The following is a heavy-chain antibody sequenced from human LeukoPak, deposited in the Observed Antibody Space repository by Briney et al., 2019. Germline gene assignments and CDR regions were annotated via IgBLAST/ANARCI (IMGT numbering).Heavy chain of an antibody. CDR1: GYTFTSYD. V-gene: IGHV1-8*01. D-gene: IGHD6-13*01. CDR2: MNPNSGNT. CDR3: ARGRSSWYGGVWFDP. J-gene: IGHJ5*02. Sequence: GASVKVSCKASGYTFTSYDINWVRQATGQGLEWMGWMNPNSGNTGYAQKFQGRVTMTRNTSISTAYMELSSLRSEDTAVYYCARGRSSWYGGVWFDPWGQGTLVTVSS.